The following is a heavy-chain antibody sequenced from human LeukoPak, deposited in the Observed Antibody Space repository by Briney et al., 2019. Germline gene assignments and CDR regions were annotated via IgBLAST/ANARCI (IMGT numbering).Heavy chain of an antibody. D-gene: IGHD3-10*01. CDR3: ARVTMVLDAFDI. CDR1: GYTFTSYG. J-gene: IGHJ3*02. V-gene: IGHV1-18*01. CDR2: ISAYNGNT. Sequence: ASVKVSCKASGYTFTSYGISWVRQAPGQGLERMGWISAYNGNTNYAQKVQGRDTMTTDTSTSTAYMELRSLRSDDTAVYYCARVTMVLDAFDIWGQGTMVTVSS.